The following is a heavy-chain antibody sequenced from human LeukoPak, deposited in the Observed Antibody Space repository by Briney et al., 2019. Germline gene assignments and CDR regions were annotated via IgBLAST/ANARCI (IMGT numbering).Heavy chain of an antibody. J-gene: IGHJ4*02. D-gene: IGHD3-22*01. V-gene: IGHV3-23*01. CDR2: ISGSGGST. CDR3: AKDRTYITMILVVTSFDY. CDR1: GFTFSSYA. Sequence: GGSLRLSCAASGFTFSSYAMSWVRQAPGKGLEWVSAISGSGGSTYYADSVKSRFTISRDNSKNTLYLQMNSLRAEDTAVYYCAKDRTYITMILVVTSFDYWGQGTLVTVSS.